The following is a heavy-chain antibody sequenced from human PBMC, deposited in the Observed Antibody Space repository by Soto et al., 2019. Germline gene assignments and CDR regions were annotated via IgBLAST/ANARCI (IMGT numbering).Heavy chain of an antibody. J-gene: IGHJ4*02. CDR3: ARKERRYCSSTSCYAPFDY. D-gene: IGHD2-2*01. V-gene: IGHV4-34*01. CDR1: GGSFSGYY. CDR2: INHSGST. Sequence: SETLSLTCAVYGGSFSGYYWSWIRQPPGKGLEWIGEINHSGSTNYNPSLKSRVTISVDTSKNQFSLKLGSVTAADTAVYYCARKERRYCSSTSCYAPFDYWGQGTLVTVSS.